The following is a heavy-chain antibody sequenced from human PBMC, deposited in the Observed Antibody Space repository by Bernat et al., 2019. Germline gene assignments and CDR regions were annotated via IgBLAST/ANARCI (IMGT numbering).Heavy chain of an antibody. CDR1: GYTFTSYY. CDR3: ASEDYDSSGYYPHAGDY. Sequence: QVQLVQSGAEVKKPGASVKVSCKASGYTFTSYYMHWVRQAPGQGLEWMGIINPSGGSTSYAQKFQGRVTMTRETSTSTVYMELSSLRSEDTAVYYCASEDYDSSGYYPHAGDYWGQGTLVTVSS. V-gene: IGHV1-46*03. J-gene: IGHJ4*02. CDR2: INPSGGST. D-gene: IGHD3-22*01.